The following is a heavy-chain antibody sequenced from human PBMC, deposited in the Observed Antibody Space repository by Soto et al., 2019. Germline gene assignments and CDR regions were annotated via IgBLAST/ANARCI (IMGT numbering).Heavy chain of an antibody. D-gene: IGHD3-22*01. J-gene: IGHJ4*03. CDR1: GFSLSNARMG. CDR2: IFSNDEK. V-gene: IGHV2-26*01. CDR3: ARPILMGYYDSSGYYYDY. Sequence: QVTLKESGPVLVKPTETLTLTCTVSGFSLSNARMGVSWIRQPPGKALEWLAHIFSNDEKSYSTSLKSRLTISKDTSKSQVALTMTTMYPVDIATYYCARPILMGYYDSSGYYYDYWAQGTLVTVSS.